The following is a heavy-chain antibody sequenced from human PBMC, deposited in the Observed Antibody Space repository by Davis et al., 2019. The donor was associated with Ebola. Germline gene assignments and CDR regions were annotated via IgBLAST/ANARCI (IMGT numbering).Heavy chain of an antibody. CDR2: IYYSGST. CDR1: GGSISSSSYY. D-gene: IGHD3-10*01. J-gene: IGHJ4*02. Sequence: SETLSLTCTVSGGSISSSSYYWGWIRQPPGKGLAWIGSIYYSGSTYYNPSLKSRVTISVDTSKNQFSLKLSSVTAADTAVYYCASMVRGVTHQVYWGQGTLVTVSS. V-gene: IGHV4-39*01. CDR3: ASMVRGVTHQVY.